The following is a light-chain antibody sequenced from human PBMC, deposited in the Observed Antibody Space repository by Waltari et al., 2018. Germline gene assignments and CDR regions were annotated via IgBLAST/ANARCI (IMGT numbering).Light chain of an antibody. CDR2: DAS. CDR1: QTVSSNF. Sequence: IMLTQSPATLALSPGVRATLSCGASQTVSSNFLAWYQQKPGLAPRLLIYDASTRASGIPDRFSGSGSGTDFTLTISRLEPEDFAVYYCQQYGNARWTFGQGTKVEI. J-gene: IGKJ1*01. CDR3: QQYGNARWT. V-gene: IGKV3D-20*01.